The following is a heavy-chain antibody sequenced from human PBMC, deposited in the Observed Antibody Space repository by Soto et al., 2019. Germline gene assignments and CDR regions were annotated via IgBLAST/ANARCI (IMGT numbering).Heavy chain of an antibody. J-gene: IGHJ4*02. CDR2: IYDSGST. Sequence: SETLSLTCAVSGFSISSGGYSGIWIRQPPGKGLEWIGYIYDSGSTYYNPSLKSRVTISVDRSKNQFSLNLNSVTAADTAVYYCARGALRWSTSWDFDYWGQGILVTVSS. CDR1: GFSISSGGYS. D-gene: IGHD4-17*01. V-gene: IGHV4-30-2*01. CDR3: ARGALRWSTSWDFDY.